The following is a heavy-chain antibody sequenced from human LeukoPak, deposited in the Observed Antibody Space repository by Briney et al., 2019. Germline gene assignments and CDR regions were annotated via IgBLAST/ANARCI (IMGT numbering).Heavy chain of an antibody. D-gene: IGHD2-2*01. Sequence: GSLRLSCSASGFTLSSYAMHWVRQPPGKGLEYVSSISSNGGSTYYADSVKGRLTISRDKSKNTLYLQMSSLRAEDTAVYYCVTSTEPYYYYGMDVWGQGTTVTVSS. CDR1: GFTLSSYA. V-gene: IGHV3-64D*09. J-gene: IGHJ6*02. CDR3: VTSTEPYYYYGMDV. CDR2: ISSNGGST.